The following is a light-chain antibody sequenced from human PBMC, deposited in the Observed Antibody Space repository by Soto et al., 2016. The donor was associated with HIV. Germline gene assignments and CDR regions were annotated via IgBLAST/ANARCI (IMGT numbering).Light chain of an antibody. CDR1: QDISNH. Sequence: DIQMTQSPLLMSASVGDRITITCRASQDISNHLAWFQQRPGKAPQSLIYATSKLYSGVPSKFSGGGSGTYFTLTISSLQPEDFATYYCQQYKTYPLTFGGGPRWRS. V-gene: IGKV1-16*02. CDR2: ATS. J-gene: IGKJ4*01. CDR3: QQYKTYPLT.